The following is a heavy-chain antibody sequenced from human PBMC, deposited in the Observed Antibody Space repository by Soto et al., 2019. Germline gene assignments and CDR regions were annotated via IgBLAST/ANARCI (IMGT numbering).Heavy chain of an antibody. V-gene: IGHV1-18*01. J-gene: IGHJ6*01. CDR3: ARRAMAGYYFPSYYY. CDR2: ISPHNFNT. CDR1: GYTFTHFY. Sequence: SVKVACKASGYTFTHFYITWVRQAPGQGLEWMGAISPHNFNTNFAQKFQGRVTLTTDTSTNTAYTELSSLTSDDTALYYCARRAMAGYYFPSYYY. D-gene: IGHD5-12*01.